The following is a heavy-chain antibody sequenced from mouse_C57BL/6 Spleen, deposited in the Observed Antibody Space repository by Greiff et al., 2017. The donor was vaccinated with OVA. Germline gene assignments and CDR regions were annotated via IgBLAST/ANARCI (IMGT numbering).Heavy chain of an antibody. J-gene: IGHJ3*01. CDR1: GYAFTNYL. Sequence: VMLVESGAELVRPGTSVKVSCKASGYAFTNYLIEWVKQRPGQGLEWIGVINPGSGGTNYNEKFKGKATLTADKSSSTAYMQLSSLTSEDSAVYFCAIDEFAYWGQGTLVTVSA. CDR3: AIDEFAY. V-gene: IGHV1-54*01. CDR2: INPGSGGT.